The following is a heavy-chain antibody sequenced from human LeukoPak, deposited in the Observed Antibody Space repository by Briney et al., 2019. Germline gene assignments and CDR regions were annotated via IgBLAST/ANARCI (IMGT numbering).Heavy chain of an antibody. V-gene: IGHV4-34*01. D-gene: IGHD3-3*01. CDR2: INHSGST. CDR1: GGSFSGYY. Sequence: SETLSLTCAVYGGSFSGYYWSWIRQPPGKGLEWIGEINHSGSTNYNPSLKSRVTISVDTSKNQFSLKLSSVTAADTAVYYCARGMSGYYYWGQGTLVTVSS. J-gene: IGHJ4*02. CDR3: ARGMSGYYY.